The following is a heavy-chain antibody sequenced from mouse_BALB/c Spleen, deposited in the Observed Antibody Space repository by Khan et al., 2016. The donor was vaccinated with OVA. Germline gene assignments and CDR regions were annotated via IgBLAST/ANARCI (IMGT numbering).Heavy chain of an antibody. CDR1: GYTFTRYW. CDR2: INPNNGGT. V-gene: IGHV1S81*02. D-gene: IGHD2-1*01. CDR3: TIGNYPYYTMDY. J-gene: IGHJ4*01. Sequence: QVHVKQSGAELVKPGASVKLSCKASGYTFTRYWMHWVKLRPGQGFEWIGEINPNNGGTNYNEKFKRKATLSVDKSSSTAYLQLSSRTSEDSAVYYCTIGNYPYYTMDYWGQGTSVTVSS.